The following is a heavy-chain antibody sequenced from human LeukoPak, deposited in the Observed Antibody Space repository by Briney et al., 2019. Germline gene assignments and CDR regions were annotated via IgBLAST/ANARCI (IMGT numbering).Heavy chain of an antibody. CDR2: ISGSGGST. V-gene: IGHV3-23*01. J-gene: IGHJ4*02. CDR3: AKDRASSGWYGAHDY. D-gene: IGHD6-19*01. CDR1: GFTFSSYA. Sequence: GSLRLSCAASGFTFSSYAMSWVRQAPGKGLEWVSAISGSGGSTYYADSVKGRFTISRDNSKNTLYLQMNSLRAEDTAVYYCAKDRASSGWYGAHDYWGQGTLVTVSS.